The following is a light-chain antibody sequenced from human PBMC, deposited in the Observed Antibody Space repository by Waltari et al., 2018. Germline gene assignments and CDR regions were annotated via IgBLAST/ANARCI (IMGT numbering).Light chain of an antibody. CDR1: KLGVTY. CDR2: QDS. J-gene: IGLJ2*01. Sequence: SYELTQPPSVSVSPGQTASITCSGDKLGVTYVCWYQQKPGQSPVLVIYQDSKRPSGIPERFSGSNSGNTATLTISGTQAMDEADYYCQAWDSSTAVVFGGGTKLTVL. V-gene: IGLV3-1*01. CDR3: QAWDSSTAVV.